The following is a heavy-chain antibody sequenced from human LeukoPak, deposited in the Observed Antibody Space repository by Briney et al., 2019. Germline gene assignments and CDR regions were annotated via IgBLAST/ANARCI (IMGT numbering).Heavy chain of an antibody. V-gene: IGHV4-59*08. CDR2: FYNTEST. D-gene: IGHD3-22*01. CDR3: AGVGGYYRVDY. Sequence: PSETLSLTCSVSGGSISSFYWTWIRQPAGKGLEWIGYFYNTESTIYNPSLKSRVTISVDTSRNQFSLKLSSVTAADTAVYYCAGVGGYYRVDYWGQGTLVTVSS. CDR1: GGSISSFY. J-gene: IGHJ4*02.